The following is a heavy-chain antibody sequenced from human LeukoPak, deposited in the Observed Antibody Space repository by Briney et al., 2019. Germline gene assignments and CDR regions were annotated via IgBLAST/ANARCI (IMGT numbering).Heavy chain of an antibody. J-gene: IGHJ4*02. V-gene: IGHV4-59*08. D-gene: IGHD3-10*01. CDR1: GGSMSSYY. CDR3: ARRARVTVRGDYFDY. CDR2: IYYTGNT. Sequence: PSETLSLTCTVSGGSMSSYYWTWIRQPPGKGLEWIGYIYYTGNTNYNPSLKSRVTISADTSKNQFSLKLNPVTAADTAVYYCARRARVTVRGDYFDYWGQGNLVTVSS.